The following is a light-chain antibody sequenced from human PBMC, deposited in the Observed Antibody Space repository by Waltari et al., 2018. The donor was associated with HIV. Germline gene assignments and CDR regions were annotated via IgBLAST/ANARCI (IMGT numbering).Light chain of an antibody. CDR2: GAS. V-gene: IGKV3-20*01. Sequence: VLTQSPATLSVSPGERATLSCRASQTFNGNLAWYQQKSGQAPRLLIYGASTRASGIPDRFSGSGSGTDFTLTISRLEPEDFAVYSCQQYGTPPWTFGQGTKVEIK. CDR3: QQYGTPPWT. J-gene: IGKJ1*01. CDR1: QTFNGN.